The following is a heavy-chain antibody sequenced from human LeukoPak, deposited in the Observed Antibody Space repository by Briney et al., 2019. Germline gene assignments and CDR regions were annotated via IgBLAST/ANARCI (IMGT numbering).Heavy chain of an antibody. CDR2: IYYSGST. V-gene: IGHV4-39*07. J-gene: IGHJ3*02. D-gene: IGHD1-26*01. CDR3: ARDFPVVGARVAFDI. CDR1: GDSISSTNYY. Sequence: PSETLSLTCTVSGDSISSTNYYWGWIRQPPGKGLEWIGSIYYSGSTYYNPSLKSRVTISVDTSKNQFSLKLSSVTAADTAVYYCARDFPVVGARVAFDIWGQGTMVTVSS.